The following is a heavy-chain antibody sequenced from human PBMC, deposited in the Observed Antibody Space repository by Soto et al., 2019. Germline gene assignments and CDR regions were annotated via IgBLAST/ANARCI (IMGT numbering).Heavy chain of an antibody. Sequence: GGSLRLSCAASGFTFSSYSMNWVRQAPGKGLEWVSSISSSSYIYYADSVKGRFTISRDNAKNSLYLQMNSLRAEDTAVYYCARDGAPVRGVIIDYWGQGTLVTVSS. V-gene: IGHV3-21*01. D-gene: IGHD3-10*02. CDR2: ISSSSYI. CDR1: GFTFSSYS. J-gene: IGHJ4*02. CDR3: ARDGAPVRGVIIDY.